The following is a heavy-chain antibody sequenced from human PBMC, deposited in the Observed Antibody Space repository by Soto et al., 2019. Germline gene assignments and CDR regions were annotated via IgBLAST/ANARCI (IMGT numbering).Heavy chain of an antibody. CDR2: ISTSADAT. V-gene: IGHV3-23*01. Sequence: GGSLRLSCVASVFAFSSYAMNLVRQAPGKGLEWVSTISTSADATYYADSVKARFIISRDNFKNNFFLQMRSLRADDTAVYYCAKDRGSAGMSLEHWGRGTLVTVSS. J-gene: IGHJ4*02. CDR3: AKDRGSAGMSLEH. D-gene: IGHD1-1*01. CDR1: VFAFSSYA.